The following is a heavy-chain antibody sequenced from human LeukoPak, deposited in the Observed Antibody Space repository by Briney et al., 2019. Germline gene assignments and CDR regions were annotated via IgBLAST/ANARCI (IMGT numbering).Heavy chain of an antibody. J-gene: IGHJ4*02. CDR2: SYPGDSDT. D-gene: IGHD6-6*01. CDR3: AGHHRPLYSSSYYFYY. CDR1: GCIFTSYL. Sequence: GESLIISCNCSGCIFTSYLIGLVRQMPREGVEWVGISYPGDSDTRNSPSFQSKVTTTADNTISTAYLQWSSLKASDTAMYYCAGHHRPLYSSSYYFYYWGQGTLVTVSS. V-gene: IGHV5-51*01.